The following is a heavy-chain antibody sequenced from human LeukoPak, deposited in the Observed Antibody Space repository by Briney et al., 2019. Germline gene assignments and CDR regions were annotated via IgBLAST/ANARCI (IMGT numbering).Heavy chain of an antibody. CDR3: AKDSGIVVVPAAIGGY. V-gene: IGHV3-23*01. CDR2: ISGSGGST. Sequence: GGSLRLSCAASGLTFSSYAMSWVRQAPGKGLEWVSSISGSGGSTYYADSVKGRFTISRDNSKNTLYLQMNSLRAEDTAVYYCAKDSGIVVVPAAIGGYWGQGTLVTVSS. D-gene: IGHD2-2*01. J-gene: IGHJ4*02. CDR1: GLTFSSYA.